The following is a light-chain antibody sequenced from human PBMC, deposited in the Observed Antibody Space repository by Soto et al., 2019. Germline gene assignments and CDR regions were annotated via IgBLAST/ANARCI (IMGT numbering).Light chain of an antibody. J-gene: IGKJ1*01. CDR3: LQYQSYWT. Sequence: DIQMTQSPSTLSSSVGERVSVTCRASHSISRQLAGYQQQPGKAPNLLIYQASNLETGVPSRFSGSGSGTEFTLTISSLQHDYLANYYCLQYQSYWTFGQGTKVEVK. V-gene: IGKV1-5*03. CDR1: HSISRQ. CDR2: QAS.